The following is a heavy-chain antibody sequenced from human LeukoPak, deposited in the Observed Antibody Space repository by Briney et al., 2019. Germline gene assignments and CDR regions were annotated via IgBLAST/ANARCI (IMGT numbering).Heavy chain of an antibody. CDR1: GGSISSYY. D-gene: IGHD6-13*01. CDR3: ARDIAAAGHLFDY. Sequence: SETLSLTCTVSGGSISSYYWSWIRQPPGKGLEWIGYIHYSGSTNYNPSLKSRVTISVDTSKNQFSLKLSSVSAADTAVYYCARDIAAAGHLFDYWGQGTLVTVSS. V-gene: IGHV4-59*12. CDR2: IHYSGST. J-gene: IGHJ4*02.